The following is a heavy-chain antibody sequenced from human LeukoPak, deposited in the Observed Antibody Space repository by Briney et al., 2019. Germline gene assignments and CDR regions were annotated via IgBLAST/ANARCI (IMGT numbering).Heavy chain of an antibody. V-gene: IGHV4-39*07. CDR3: ARDHRSAARPGKMKENWFDP. J-gene: IGHJ5*02. CDR2: IYYSGST. Sequence: SETLSLTCTVSGGSISSSSYYWGWIRQPPGKGLEWIGSIYYSGSTYYNPSLKSRVTISVDTSKNQFSLKLSSVTAADTAVYYCARDHRSAARPGKMKENWFDPWGQGTLVTVSS. CDR1: GGSISSSSYY. D-gene: IGHD6-6*01.